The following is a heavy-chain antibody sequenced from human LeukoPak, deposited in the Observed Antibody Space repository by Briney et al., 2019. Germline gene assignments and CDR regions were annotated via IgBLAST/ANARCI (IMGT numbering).Heavy chain of an antibody. Sequence: SETLSLTCAVYGGSFSGYYWSWIRQPPGKGLEWIGEINHSGSTNYNPSLKSRVTISVDTSKNQFSLKLSSVTAADTAVYYCAGGGYSYGRRFDYWGQGTLVTVSS. J-gene: IGHJ4*02. CDR2: INHSGST. CDR1: GGSFSGYY. CDR3: AGGGYSYGRRFDY. D-gene: IGHD5-18*01. V-gene: IGHV4-34*01.